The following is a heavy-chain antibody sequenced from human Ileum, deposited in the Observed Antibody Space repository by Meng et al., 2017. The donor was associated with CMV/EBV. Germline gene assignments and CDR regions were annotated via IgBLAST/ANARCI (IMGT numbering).Heavy chain of an antibody. V-gene: IGHV4-4*07. D-gene: IGHD1-14*01. CDR3: AKGTGVTDPFDY. J-gene: IGHJ4*02. CDR1: GGSITSYY. Sequence: QVRCTEAGRGLVKPSETLSLTCSISGGSITSYYWSWIRQPAGKGLEWIGRIYVSGSTNYNPSLKSRVTMSVDTSKNQFSLKLSSVTAADTAIYYCAKGTGVTDPFDYWGQGTLVTVSS. CDR2: IYVSGST.